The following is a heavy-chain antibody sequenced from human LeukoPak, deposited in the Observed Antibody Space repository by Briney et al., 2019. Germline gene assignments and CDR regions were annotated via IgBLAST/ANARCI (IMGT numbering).Heavy chain of an antibody. D-gene: IGHD2-21*01. CDR2: ITGSGIST. V-gene: IGHV3-23*01. Sequence: PGGSLRLSCAASGFTFSSYAMSWVRQAPGKGLEWVSAITGSGISTYYADSVKGRFTISRDNSKNTLYLQMTSLRAKDTAVYYCAKAVALGFDYWGQGTLVTVSS. CDR3: AKAVALGFDY. CDR1: GFTFSSYA. J-gene: IGHJ4*02.